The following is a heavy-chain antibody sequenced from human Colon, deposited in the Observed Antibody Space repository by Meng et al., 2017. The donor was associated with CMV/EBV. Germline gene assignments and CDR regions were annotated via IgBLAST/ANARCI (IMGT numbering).Heavy chain of an antibody. D-gene: IGHD6-6*01. V-gene: IGHV1-69*04. CDR3: ARDVLWGSSSTYLDS. CDR2: ISPALGLA. J-gene: IGHJ4*02. Sequence: SSVPVPCQPSGGTFRSYSISWLRQAPGQGPAWMGRISPALGLASYPQKFPDRITITADISTSTAYMELTTLRSDDTAVYYCARDVLWGSSSTYLDSWGQGTLVTVSS. CDR1: GGTFRSYS.